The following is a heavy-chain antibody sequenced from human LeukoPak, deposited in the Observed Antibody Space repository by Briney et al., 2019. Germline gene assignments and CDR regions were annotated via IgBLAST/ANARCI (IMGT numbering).Heavy chain of an antibody. D-gene: IGHD3-9*01. CDR2: IYYSGST. Sequence: PSETLSLTCTVSGGSISSGGYYWSWIRQHPGKGLEWIGYIYYSGSTYYNPSLKSRVTISVDTSKNQFSLKLSSVTAADTAVYYCARATSYDILLVGAFDIWGQGTMVTVSS. V-gene: IGHV4-31*03. J-gene: IGHJ3*02. CDR1: GGSISSGGYY. CDR3: ARATSYDILLVGAFDI.